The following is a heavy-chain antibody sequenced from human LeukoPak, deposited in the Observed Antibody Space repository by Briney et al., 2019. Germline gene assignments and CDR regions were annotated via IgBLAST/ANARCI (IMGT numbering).Heavy chain of an antibody. J-gene: IGHJ5*02. CDR1: GFTFSNYF. D-gene: IGHD7-27*01. CDR3: AKDHSNWGLNP. CDR2: MRDSADST. V-gene: IGHV3-23*01. Sequence: GGSLRLSCVVSGFTFSNYFLSWVRQAPGKGLEWVAAMRDSADSTYYADSVKGRFTISRDNSKNTLYLQMTSLRAEDTAVYYCAKDHSNWGLNPWGQGTLVTVSS.